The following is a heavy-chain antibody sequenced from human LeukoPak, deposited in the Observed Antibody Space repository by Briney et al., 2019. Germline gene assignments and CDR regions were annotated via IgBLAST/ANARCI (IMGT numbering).Heavy chain of an antibody. CDR1: GYSFTSYW. CDR3: ARRVESDSSGYYHDAFDI. J-gene: IGHJ3*02. CDR2: IYPGDSDT. D-gene: IGHD3-22*01. Sequence: GESLKISCKGSGYSFTSYWIGWVRQMPGKGLEWMGIIYPGDSDTRYSPSFQGQVTISADKSISTAYLQWSSLKAPDTAMYYCARRVESDSSGYYHDAFDIWGQGTMVTVSS. V-gene: IGHV5-51*01.